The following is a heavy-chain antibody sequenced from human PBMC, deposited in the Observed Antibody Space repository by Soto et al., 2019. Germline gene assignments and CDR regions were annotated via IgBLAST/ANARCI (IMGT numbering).Heavy chain of an antibody. CDR3: ARDSYGQWLVHSHAFDI. J-gene: IGHJ3*02. V-gene: IGHV3-23*01. CDR2: FRTSGDGGTT. D-gene: IGHD6-19*01. Sequence: GGSLRLSCAASGFTFSSYSMSWVRQAPGKGLEWVSGFRTSGDGGTTYYADSVKGRFTISRDNSKNTLYLQMNSLRAEDTAVYYCARDSYGQWLVHSHAFDIWGQGTMVTVSS. CDR1: GFTFSSYS.